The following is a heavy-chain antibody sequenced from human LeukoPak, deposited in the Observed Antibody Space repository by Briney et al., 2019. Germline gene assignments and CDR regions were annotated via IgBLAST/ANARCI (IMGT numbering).Heavy chain of an antibody. D-gene: IGHD1-7*01. Sequence: SETLSLTCTVSGGSISSYYWSWIRQPPGKGLEWIGYVYYTGSTNYNPSLKCRVTISVDTSKNHFSLKLTSVTAADTAVYFCARLLAGTTKDYYHGMDVRGQGTTVTVSS. CDR1: GGSISSYY. CDR2: VYYTGST. J-gene: IGHJ6*02. CDR3: ARLLAGTTKDYYHGMDV. V-gene: IGHV4-59*08.